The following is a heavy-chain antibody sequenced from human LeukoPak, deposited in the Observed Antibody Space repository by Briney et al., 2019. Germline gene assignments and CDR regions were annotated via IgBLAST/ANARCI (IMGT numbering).Heavy chain of an antibody. CDR1: GGTFSSYA. CDR2: ISAYNGNT. D-gene: IGHD3-9*01. Sequence: ASVKVSCKASGGTFSSYAISWVRQAPGQGLEWMGWISAYNGNTNYAQKLQGRVTMTTDTSTSTAYMELRSLRSDDTAVYYCARVVRYFDWLYYYMDVWGKGTTVTVSS. J-gene: IGHJ6*03. V-gene: IGHV1-18*01. CDR3: ARVVRYFDWLYYYMDV.